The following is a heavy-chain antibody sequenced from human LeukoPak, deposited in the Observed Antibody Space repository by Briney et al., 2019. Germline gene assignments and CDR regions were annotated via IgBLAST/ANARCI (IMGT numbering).Heavy chain of an antibody. CDR2: IYYSGST. J-gene: IGHJ6*03. D-gene: IGHD5-18*01. CDR1: GGSISSSSYY. CDR3: ARHSGYSYGYAYYYYMDV. V-gene: IGHV4-39*01. Sequence: SETLSLTCTVSGGSISSSSYYWGWIRQPPGKGLEWIGSIYYSGSTYYHPSLKSRFTISVDPSKNQFSLKLSSVTAADTAVYYCARHSGYSYGYAYYYYMDVWGKGTTVTVSS.